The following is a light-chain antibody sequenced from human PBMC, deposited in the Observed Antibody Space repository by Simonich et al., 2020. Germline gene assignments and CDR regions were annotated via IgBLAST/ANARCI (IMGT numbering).Light chain of an antibody. V-gene: IGKV4-1*01. CDR1: QSVLYSTNNKNY. J-gene: IGKJ3*01. CDR3: QQYYSTPFT. Sequence: DIVMTQSPDSLAVSLGERATINCKSSQSVLYSTNNKNYLAWYQQKPGQSPKLLIYWASTRESGVPDRLSGSGSGTDFTLTISSLQAEDVAVYYCQQYYSTPFTFGPGPKWISN. CDR2: WAS.